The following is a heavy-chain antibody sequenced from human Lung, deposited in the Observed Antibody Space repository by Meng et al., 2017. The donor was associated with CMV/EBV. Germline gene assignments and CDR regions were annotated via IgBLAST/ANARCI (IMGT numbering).Heavy chain of an antibody. V-gene: IGHV3-30*02. CDR1: GFTFSSYG. J-gene: IGHJ6*02. CDR2: IRYDGKNE. D-gene: IGHD3-3*01. CDR3: AKETGPISGGYYYYGIDV. Sequence: SXAASGFTFSSYGMHWVRQAPGKGLEGVAFIRYDGKNEYYADSVKGRFSISRDDSKNTLYLQMNSLRPEDTAVYYCAKETGPISGGYYYYGIDVWXQGTXVTVSS.